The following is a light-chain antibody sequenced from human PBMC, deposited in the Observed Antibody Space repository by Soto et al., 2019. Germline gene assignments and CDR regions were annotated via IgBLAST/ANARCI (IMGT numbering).Light chain of an antibody. Sequence: EIVMTQSTATLSVSPGERATLSCRASHSVSSNLDWYQQKPGQAPRLLIYGASTRATGIPARFSGSGSGTEFTLTISSLQAEDFAVYYCQQYNNWPPWTFGQGTKVEIK. CDR2: GAS. V-gene: IGKV3-15*01. CDR3: QQYNNWPPWT. CDR1: HSVSSN. J-gene: IGKJ1*01.